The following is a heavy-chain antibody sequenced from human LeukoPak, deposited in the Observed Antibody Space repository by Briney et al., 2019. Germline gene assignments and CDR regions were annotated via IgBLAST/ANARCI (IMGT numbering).Heavy chain of an antibody. Sequence: PGGSLSLSCAGAGFTFSNYGMHWVRQAAGRGLECVAVISYEGRTMYYADSVKGRFTSSRDNSRHTLFLQMNSLSADDTAVYYCAKGGTAQISTWYDSWGQGTLVTVSS. J-gene: IGHJ4*02. CDR2: ISYEGRTM. D-gene: IGHD2-2*01. V-gene: IGHV3-30*18. CDR1: GFTFSNYG. CDR3: AKGGTAQISTWYDS.